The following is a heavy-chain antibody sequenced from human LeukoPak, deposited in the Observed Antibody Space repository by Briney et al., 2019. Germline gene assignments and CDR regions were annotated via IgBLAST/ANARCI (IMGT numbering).Heavy chain of an antibody. V-gene: IGHV3-23*01. Sequence: GSLRLSCAASGFTFSRYAMSWGREAPAGGLEWGSRLRGNGDTFYADSVKGRFTLSRDNSKNTLFLQMNSLRAEDTAVYYCARARYCGSTSCYLDYWGQGTLVTVSS. CDR1: GFTFSRYA. J-gene: IGHJ4*02. D-gene: IGHD2-2*01. CDR2: LRGNGDT. CDR3: ARARYCGSTSCYLDY.